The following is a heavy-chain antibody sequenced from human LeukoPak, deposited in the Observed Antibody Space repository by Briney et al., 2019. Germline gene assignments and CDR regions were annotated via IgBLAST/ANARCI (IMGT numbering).Heavy chain of an antibody. CDR3: ARRYPYSSGWYEDY. CDR1: GGSISSYY. V-gene: IGHV4-59*08. D-gene: IGHD6-19*01. J-gene: IGHJ4*02. CDR2: IYYSGST. Sequence: SETLSLTCTVPGGSISSYYWSWIRQPPGKGLEWIGYIYYSGSTNYNPSLKSRVTISVDTSKNQFSLTLSSVTAADTAVYYCARRYPYSSGWYEDYWGQGTLVTVSS.